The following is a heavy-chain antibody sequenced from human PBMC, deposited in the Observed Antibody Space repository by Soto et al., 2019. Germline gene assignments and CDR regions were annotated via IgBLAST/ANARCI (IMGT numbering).Heavy chain of an antibody. J-gene: IGHJ4*02. CDR3: AKQGRFLAAAYYYFDY. D-gene: IGHD3-3*01. V-gene: IGHV3-30*18. CDR1: GFTFSSYG. Sequence: GGSLRLSCAASGFTFSSYGMHWVRQAPGKGLEWVAVISYDGGNKYYADSVKGRLTISRDNSKNTLYLQMNSLRAEDTAVYYCAKQGRFLAAAYYYFDYWGQGTLVTVSS. CDR2: ISYDGGNK.